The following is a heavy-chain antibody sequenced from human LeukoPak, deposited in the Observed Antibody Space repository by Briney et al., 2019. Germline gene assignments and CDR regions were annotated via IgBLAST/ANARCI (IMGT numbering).Heavy chain of an antibody. CDR2: TYPGDSDT. D-gene: IGHD6-13*01. CDR3: ARAGSSSWYGGVYHYYYMDV. Sequence: GESLKISCKGSGYSFTSYRTGWVRQMPGKGLEWMGITYPGDSDTTYSPSFQGQVTISADKSINTAYLQWRSLKASDTAMYYCARAGSSSWYGGVYHYYYMDVWGKGTTVTVSS. J-gene: IGHJ6*03. V-gene: IGHV5-51*01. CDR1: GYSFTSYR.